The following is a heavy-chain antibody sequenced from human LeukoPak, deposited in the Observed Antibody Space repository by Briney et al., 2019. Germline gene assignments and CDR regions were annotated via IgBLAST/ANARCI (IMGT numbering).Heavy chain of an antibody. CDR3: GRDGDENWFDG. Sequence: ASVKVSCPTYTYTLTCNYMRFLLQAPGQGLEWMGWINRNSGGTNYAQKFQGRVTMTRDTSISTAYIQLRQVRSNDDAVYYCGRDGDENWFDGWGQGTLVTVSS. D-gene: IGHD7-27*01. J-gene: IGHJ5*02. CDR1: TYTLTCNY. CDR2: INRNSGGT. V-gene: IGHV1-2*02.